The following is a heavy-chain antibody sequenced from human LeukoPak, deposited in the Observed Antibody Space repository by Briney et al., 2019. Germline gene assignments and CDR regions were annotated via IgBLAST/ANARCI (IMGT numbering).Heavy chain of an antibody. D-gene: IGHD5-24*01. CDR3: AREGRDGYNKLDY. Sequence: SQTLSLTCAVSGGSISSGGYSWSWIRQPPGKGLEWIGYIYHSGSTYYNPSLKSRVTISVDTSKNQFSLKLSSVTAADTAVYYCAREGRDGYNKLDYWGQGTLVTVSS. J-gene: IGHJ4*02. V-gene: IGHV4-30-2*05. CDR2: IYHSGST. CDR1: GGSISSGGYS.